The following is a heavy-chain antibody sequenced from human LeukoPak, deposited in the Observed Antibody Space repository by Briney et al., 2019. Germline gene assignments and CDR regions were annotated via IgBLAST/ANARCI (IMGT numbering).Heavy chain of an antibody. Sequence: PGGSLRPSCSASGFSFSDYDMNWFRQAPGKGLERISSISGRSSHVYYGDSVKGRFSISRDNAMNSVFLQMNSLGVDDTAVYYCGRAFPPLRTASAGDLWGQGTLVTVSS. J-gene: IGHJ4*02. CDR3: GRAFPPLRTASAGDL. D-gene: IGHD3-16*01. CDR1: GFSFSDYD. V-gene: IGHV3-21*01. CDR2: ISGRSSHV.